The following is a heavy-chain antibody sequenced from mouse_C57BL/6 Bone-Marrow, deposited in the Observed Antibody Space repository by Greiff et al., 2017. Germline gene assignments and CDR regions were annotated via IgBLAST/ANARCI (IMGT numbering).Heavy chain of an antibody. Sequence: QVQLQQSGAELVKPGASVKISCKASGYAFSGYWMNWVKQRPGKGLEWIGQIYPGDGDTNYNGKFKGKATLTADKSSSTAYMQLSSLTSEDSAVYFCARWGYGGYWGQGTTLTVSS. J-gene: IGHJ2*01. D-gene: IGHD2-2*01. CDR1: GYAFSGYW. CDR3: ARWGYGGY. V-gene: IGHV1-80*01. CDR2: IYPGDGDT.